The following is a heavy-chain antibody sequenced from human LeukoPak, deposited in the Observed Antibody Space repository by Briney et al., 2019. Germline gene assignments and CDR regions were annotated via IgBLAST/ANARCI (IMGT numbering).Heavy chain of an antibody. V-gene: IGHV4-59*11. CDR2: IYYSGSS. J-gene: IGHJ4*02. D-gene: IGHD1-14*01. CDR1: GGSISSHY. CDR3: AMMDSWVLPTGPRGFDH. Sequence: PSETLSLTCTDSGGSISSHYWNWIRQPPGKGLEWIGYIYYSGSSDYNPSLKSRVTMSVDTSKNQFALKVSSATAANTPVLYSAMMDSWVLPTGPRGFDHWGQGTLVTVSS.